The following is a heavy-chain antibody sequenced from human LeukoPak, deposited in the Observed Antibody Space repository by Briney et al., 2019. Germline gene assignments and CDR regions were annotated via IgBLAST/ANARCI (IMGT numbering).Heavy chain of an antibody. D-gene: IGHD3-22*01. J-gene: IGHJ4*02. V-gene: IGHV3-23*01. CDR2: ITGSGAST. CDR1: GFTFTSYA. CDR3: AKDPIRDHYDTIPSYYFDS. Sequence: GGSLRLSCAASGFTFTSYAMSWVRQAPGKGLEWVSTITGSGASTYYADFVKGRFTISRDNSKNTLFLQMNSLRADDTAVYYCAKDPIRDHYDTIPSYYFDSWGQGTLVTVSS.